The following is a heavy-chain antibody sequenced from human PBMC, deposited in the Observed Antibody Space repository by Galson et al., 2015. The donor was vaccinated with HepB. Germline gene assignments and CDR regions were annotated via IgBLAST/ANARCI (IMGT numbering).Heavy chain of an antibody. CDR3: ATDATVPKAFDI. CDR1: GFTFNNAW. CDR2: IKSNPDGGTA. V-gene: IGHV3-15*01. D-gene: IGHD4-17*01. Sequence: SLRLSCAASGFTFNNAWMTWVRQAPGKGLEWIGRIKSNPDGGTANYAAPVKDRFTISRDDSKNTLYLQMNSLKTEDTAVYYCATDATVPKAFDIWGQGTLVTVSS. J-gene: IGHJ3*02.